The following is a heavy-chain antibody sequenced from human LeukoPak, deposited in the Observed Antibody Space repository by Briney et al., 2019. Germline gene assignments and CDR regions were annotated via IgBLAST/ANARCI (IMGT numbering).Heavy chain of an antibody. Sequence: AAVKVSCKASGYTFTGYYMHWVRQAPGQGLEWMGWINSNCGGTNYAQKFQGRVTMTRDTSISTAYMELSRLRSDDTAVYYCASCVGAAAGADAFDIWGQGTIVTASA. J-gene: IGHJ3*02. CDR2: INSNCGGT. CDR1: GYTFTGYY. V-gene: IGHV1-2*02. CDR3: ASCVGAAAGADAFDI. D-gene: IGHD6-13*01.